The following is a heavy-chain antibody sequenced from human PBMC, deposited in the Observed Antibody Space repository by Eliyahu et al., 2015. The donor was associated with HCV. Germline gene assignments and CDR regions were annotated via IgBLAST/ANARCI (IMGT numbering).Heavy chain of an antibody. J-gene: IGHJ3*02. CDR3: ARPHTYYYDSSGSPLVAFDI. CDR1: GGSISSSSYY. D-gene: IGHD3-22*01. CDR2: IYYSGST. V-gene: IGHV4-39*01. Sequence: QLQLQESGPGLVKPSETLSLTCPVSGGSISSSSYYWGWIRQPPGKGLEWIGSIYYSGSTYYNPSLKSRVTISVDTSKNQFSLKLSSVTAADTAVYYCARPHTYYYDSSGSPLVAFDIWGQGTMVTVSS.